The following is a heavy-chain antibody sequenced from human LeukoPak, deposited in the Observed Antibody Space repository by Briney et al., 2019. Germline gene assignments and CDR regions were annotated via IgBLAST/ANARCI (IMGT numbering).Heavy chain of an antibody. CDR2: IYYSGST. CDR1: GGSITNYY. CDR3: ARGSGSVISMLRLDY. J-gene: IGHJ4*02. V-gene: IGHV4-59*01. D-gene: IGHD2-21*01. Sequence: KASETLSLTCSVSGGSITNYYWSWIRQPPGKGLEWIGYIYYSGSTNYNPSLKSRVTISVDTSKNQFSLKLTSVTAADTAVYYCARGSGSVISMLRLDYWGQGTLVTVSS.